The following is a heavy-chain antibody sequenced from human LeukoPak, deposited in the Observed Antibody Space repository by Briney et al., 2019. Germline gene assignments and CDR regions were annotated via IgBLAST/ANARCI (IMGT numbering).Heavy chain of an antibody. CDR2: INWNGGST. CDR1: GFTFDDYG. V-gene: IGHV3-20*04. J-gene: IGHJ4*02. CDR3: ARVLSGSYYGY. Sequence: GGSLRLSCAASGFTFDDYGMSWVRQAPEKGLEWVSGINWNGGSTGYADSVKGRFTISRDNAKNSLYLQMNSLRAEDTALYYCARVLSGSYYGYWGQGTLVTVSS. D-gene: IGHD1-26*01.